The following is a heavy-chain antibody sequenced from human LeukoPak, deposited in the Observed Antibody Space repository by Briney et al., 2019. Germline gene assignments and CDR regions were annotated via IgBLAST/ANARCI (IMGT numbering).Heavy chain of an antibody. J-gene: IGHJ4*02. V-gene: IGHV4-59*12. CDR1: GGSISSYY. Sequence: SETLSLTCTVSGGSISSYYWSWIRQPPGKGLEWIGYIYYSGSTNYNPSLKSRVTMSVDTSKNQFSLKLSSVTAADTAVYYCARGGVWAVAGVFDYWGQGTLVTVSS. CDR2: IYYSGST. D-gene: IGHD6-19*01. CDR3: ARGGVWAVAGVFDY.